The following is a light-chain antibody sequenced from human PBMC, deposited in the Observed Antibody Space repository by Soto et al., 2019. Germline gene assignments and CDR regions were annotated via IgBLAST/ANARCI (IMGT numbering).Light chain of an antibody. Sequence: LTQPHSVSESPGKTVTISCTRSSGSIASNYVQWYQQRPGSAPTTVIYEDNQRPSGVPDRFSGSIDSSSNSASLTISGLKTDDEADYYCQSYDSSNVVFGGGTQLTVL. V-gene: IGLV6-57*03. J-gene: IGLJ2*01. CDR3: QSYDSSNVV. CDR1: SGSIASNY. CDR2: EDN.